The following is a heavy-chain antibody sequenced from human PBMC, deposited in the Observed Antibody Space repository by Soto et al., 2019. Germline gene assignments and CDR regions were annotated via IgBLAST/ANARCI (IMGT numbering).Heavy chain of an antibody. CDR1: GFTFSNYA. CDR3: AKIAGAVAGTVYGY. J-gene: IGHJ4*02. D-gene: IGHD6-19*01. Sequence: SLRLSCAASGFTFSNYAMGWVRQAPGKGLEWVSAIGGSGGRAHYADSVKGRFIISRDNSKNTLFLQMNSLRAEDTAVYYCAKIAGAVAGTVYGYWGQGTLVTVSS. V-gene: IGHV3-23*01. CDR2: IGGSGGRA.